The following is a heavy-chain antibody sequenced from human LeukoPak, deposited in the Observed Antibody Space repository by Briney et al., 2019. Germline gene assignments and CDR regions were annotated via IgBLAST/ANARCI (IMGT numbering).Heavy chain of an antibody. V-gene: IGHV4-61*09. CDR2: IYTSGSS. J-gene: IGHJ6*03. Sequence: SETLSLTCTVSGGSISSGSYYWSWIRQPAGKGLEWIGHIYTSGSSNYNPSLKSRVTISVDTSKNQFSLKLNSVTAADTAVYYCARDPSAYYLYYMDVWGKGTTVTISS. CDR3: ARDPSAYYLYYMDV. CDR1: GGSISSGSYY.